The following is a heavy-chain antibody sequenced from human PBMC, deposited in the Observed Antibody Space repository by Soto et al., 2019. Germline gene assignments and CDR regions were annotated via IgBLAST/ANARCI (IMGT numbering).Heavy chain of an antibody. CDR1: GGSFSGYY. CDR3: ARGGEVTIFGGAADY. J-gene: IGHJ4*02. D-gene: IGHD3-3*01. Sequence: SETLSLTCAVYGGSFSGYYWSWIRQPPGKGLEWIGEINHSGSTNYNPSLKSRVTISVDTSKNQFSLKLSSVTAADTAVYYCARGGEVTIFGGAADYWGQGTLVTVSS. V-gene: IGHV4-34*01. CDR2: INHSGST.